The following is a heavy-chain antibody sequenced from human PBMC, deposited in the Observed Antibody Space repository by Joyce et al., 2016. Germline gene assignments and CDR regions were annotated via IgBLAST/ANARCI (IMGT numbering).Heavy chain of an antibody. CDR2: IHFSGTP. D-gene: IGHD1-14*01. CDR1: GDSVTSTSYY. V-gene: IGHV4-61*01. J-gene: IGHJ1*01. Sequence: QVHLQESGPGLVRPSETLSLTCSVSGDSVTSTSYYWNWIRQSPGEGLEWIAFIHFSGTPYYNPSLKRRVTWSRDASKNQFSLELTSVTTADTAVYYCAAGGDDHKGGQDWGQGTLVTVSS. CDR3: AAGGDDHKGGQD.